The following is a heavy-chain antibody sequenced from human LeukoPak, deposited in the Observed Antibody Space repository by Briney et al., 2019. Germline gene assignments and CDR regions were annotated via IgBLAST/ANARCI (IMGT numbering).Heavy chain of an antibody. V-gene: IGHV4-31*01. J-gene: IGHJ5*02. CDR3: ARTRRITMVRGGILFDP. D-gene: IGHD3-10*01. CDR2: IYYSGST. Sequence: SETPSLTCTVPVGSITSGGSYWSWISQHPGKGLEWIGYIYYSGSTYYNPSLKSPLTISVNTTKNKFFLKMTSVTATGTAVYFCARTRRITMVRGGILFDPWGQGTLVTVFS. CDR1: VGSITSGGSY.